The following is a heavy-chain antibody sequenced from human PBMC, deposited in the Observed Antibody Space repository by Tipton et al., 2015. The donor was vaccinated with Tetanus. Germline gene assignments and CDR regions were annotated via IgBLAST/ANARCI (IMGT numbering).Heavy chain of an antibody. D-gene: IGHD4-23*01. V-gene: IGHV1-46*01. CDR3: VRGRSGGLFDY. J-gene: IGHJ4*02. CDR1: GYTFTSYL. Sequence: QVQLVQSGAEVKKPGASVKVSCKASGYTFTSYLMHWVRQAPGQGLEWMGIINPNDGDKMYAQKFQGRVTMTSDTSTSTVYMDLSSLGSEDTAMYFCVRGRSGGLFDYWGQGTLVTVSS. CDR2: INPNDGDK.